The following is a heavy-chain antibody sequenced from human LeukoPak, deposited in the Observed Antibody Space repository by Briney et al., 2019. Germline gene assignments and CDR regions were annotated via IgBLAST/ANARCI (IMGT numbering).Heavy chain of an antibody. Sequence: SETLSLTCAVYGGAFSGYYWSWIRQPPGKGLEWIGEINHSGSTNYNPSLKSRVTISVDTSKNQFSLKLSSVTAADTAVYYCARGRVEDAWGQGTLVTVSS. CDR2: INHSGST. D-gene: IGHD2-15*01. V-gene: IGHV4-34*01. J-gene: IGHJ5*02. CDR3: ARGRVEDA. CDR1: GGAFSGYY.